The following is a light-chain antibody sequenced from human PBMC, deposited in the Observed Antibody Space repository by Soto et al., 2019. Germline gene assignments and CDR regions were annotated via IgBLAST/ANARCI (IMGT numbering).Light chain of an antibody. J-gene: IGLJ2*01. Sequence: QSALTQPASVSGSPGQSITISCTGTRSDVGGFNYVSWYQHHPGKAPKLMIYDVTNRPSGVSNRFSGSKSGNTASLTISGLQVEDEADYYCNSYTSTSTVLFGGGTKLTVL. V-gene: IGLV2-14*03. CDR1: RSDVGGFNY. CDR2: DVT. CDR3: NSYTSTSTVL.